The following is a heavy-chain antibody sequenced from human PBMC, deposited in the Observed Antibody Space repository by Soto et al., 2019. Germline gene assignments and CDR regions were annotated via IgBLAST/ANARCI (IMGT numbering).Heavy chain of an antibody. Sequence: EVHLLESGGGLVQPGGSLRLSCAASGFTFSSYAMSWVRQAPGKGLEWVSGISGSGGGTYYADSVKGRFTISRDNSKNTRYLQMDGLGAEDTALYYCATRRWLPPTFDYWGQGTLVTVSS. CDR3: ATRRWLPPTFDY. J-gene: IGHJ4*02. CDR1: GFTFSSYA. CDR2: ISGSGGGT. D-gene: IGHD5-12*01. V-gene: IGHV3-23*01.